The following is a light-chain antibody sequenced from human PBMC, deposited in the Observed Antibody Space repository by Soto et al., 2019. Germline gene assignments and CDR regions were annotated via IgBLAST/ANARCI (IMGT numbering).Light chain of an antibody. CDR2: EVS. J-gene: IGLJ1*01. V-gene: IGLV2-14*01. Sequence: QSVLTQPASVSGSPGQSITISCTGTSSDVGDYNYVSWYQQHPGKAPKLIIFEVSDRPSRVSNRFSGSKSGNTASLTISGLQAEDEADYYCVSYTSIITFYVFGTGTKVTVL. CDR3: VSYTSIITFYV. CDR1: SSDVGDYNY.